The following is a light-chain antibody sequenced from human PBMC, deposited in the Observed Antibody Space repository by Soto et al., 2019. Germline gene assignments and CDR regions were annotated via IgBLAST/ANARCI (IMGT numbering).Light chain of an antibody. V-gene: IGKV3-20*01. Sequence: EIVLTQSPSTLSLSPGERATLSCRASQSVRSTYLAWYQQKPGQAPRLLIHGASSRATGIPDRFSGSGSGTDFTLTISRLEPEDFAVYYCQQYGSSLSLTFGQGTRLEIK. J-gene: IGKJ5*01. CDR1: QSVRSTY. CDR3: QQYGSSLSLT. CDR2: GAS.